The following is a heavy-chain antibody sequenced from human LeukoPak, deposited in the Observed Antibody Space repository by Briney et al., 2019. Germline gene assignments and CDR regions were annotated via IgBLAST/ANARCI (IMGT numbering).Heavy chain of an antibody. D-gene: IGHD5-24*01. CDR1: GYPFTGHY. V-gene: IGHV1-2*02. CDR3: AREFKRWLQSALDY. J-gene: IGHJ4*02. Sequence: AASVKVSCKASGYPFTGHYLHWVRQAPGQGLEWMGWINPKSGGTNYAQTFQGRVTMTRDTSMSTAYMELSRLRSDDTAVYYCAREFKRWLQSALDYWGQGTRVTVSS. CDR2: INPKSGGT.